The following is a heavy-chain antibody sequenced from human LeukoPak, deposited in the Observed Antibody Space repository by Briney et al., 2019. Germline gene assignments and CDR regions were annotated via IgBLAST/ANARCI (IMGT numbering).Heavy chain of an antibody. CDR1: GFTFSNYW. V-gene: IGHV3-74*01. J-gene: IGHJ4*02. D-gene: IGHD6-13*01. Sequence: GGSLRLSCAASGFTFSNYWMHSVRQAPRKGLVWVSRINSDGSGRNYADSVKGRFTISRDNAKNTLYLQMNSLRAEDTAVYYCASASSHRIAAGGDYWGQGTLVTVSS. CDR3: ASASSHRIAAGGDY. CDR2: INSDGSGR.